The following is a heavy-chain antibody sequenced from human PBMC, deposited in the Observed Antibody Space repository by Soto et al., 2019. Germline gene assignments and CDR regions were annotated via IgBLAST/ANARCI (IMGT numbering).Heavy chain of an antibody. V-gene: IGHV3-7*03. J-gene: IGHJ3*02. D-gene: IGHD6-19*01. Sequence: PGGSLRLSCAVSGFTVSAKWMSWFRQAPGKGLEWLANINEDGSKKFYVDSVKGRFTISKDNAKNSLSLQLGSLRADDTAVYYCAREMHLGSGWGDIDIWGRGTMVTVS. CDR2: INEDGSKK. CDR3: AREMHLGSGWGDIDI. CDR1: GFTVSAKW.